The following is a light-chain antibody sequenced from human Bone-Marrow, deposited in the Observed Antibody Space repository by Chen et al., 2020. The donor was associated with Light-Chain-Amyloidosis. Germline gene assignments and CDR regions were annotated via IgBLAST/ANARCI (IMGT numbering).Light chain of an antibody. CDR1: SSDVGSYNL. J-gene: IGLJ2*01. V-gene: IGLV2-23*02. CDR2: EVS. Sequence: QSALTQPASVSGSPGQSITISCTGTSSDVGSYNLVSWYQQHPGKAPKLMIYEVSKRPSGVSNRFSGSKAGNTASLTIAGVQAEDEADYYCFSYAGSSANVVFGGGTKLTVL. CDR3: FSYAGSSANVV.